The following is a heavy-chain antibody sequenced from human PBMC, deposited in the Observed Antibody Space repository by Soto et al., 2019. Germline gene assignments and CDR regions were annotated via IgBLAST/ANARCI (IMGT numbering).Heavy chain of an antibody. Sequence: QVQLQQWGAGLLKPSETLSLTCAVYGGSFSGYYWSWIRQPPGKGLEWIGEINHSGSTNYNPSLKTRVTISVDTSKNQFSLKLSSVTAADTAVYCCARGWYYYYYGMDVWGQGTTVTVSS. D-gene: IGHD6-13*01. V-gene: IGHV4-34*01. CDR1: GGSFSGYY. J-gene: IGHJ6*02. CDR2: INHSGST. CDR3: ARGWYYYYYGMDV.